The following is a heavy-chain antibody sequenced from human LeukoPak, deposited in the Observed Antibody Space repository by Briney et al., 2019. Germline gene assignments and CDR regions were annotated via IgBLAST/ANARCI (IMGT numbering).Heavy chain of an antibody. CDR1: GGSISSYY. V-gene: IGHV4-59*01. CDR3: ARDSCSGGSCYVAAFDI. J-gene: IGHJ3*02. CDR2: IYYSGST. D-gene: IGHD2-15*01. Sequence: SETVSLTCTVSGGSISSYYWSWIRQPPGKGLEWIGYIYYSGSTNYNPSLKSRVTISVDTSKNQFSLKLSSVTAADTAVYYCARDSCSGGSCYVAAFDIWGQGTMVTVSS.